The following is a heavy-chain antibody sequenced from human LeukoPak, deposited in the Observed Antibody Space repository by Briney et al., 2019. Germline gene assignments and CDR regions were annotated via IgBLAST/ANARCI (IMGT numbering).Heavy chain of an antibody. J-gene: IGHJ4*02. CDR3: ARTTYYYDSSGYSHFDY. Sequence: SVKVSCKASGGTFSSYAISWVRQAPGQGLEWMGGIIPIFGTANYAQKFQGRVTITADESMSTAYMELSSLRSEDTAVYYCARTTYYYDSSGYSHFDYWGQGTLVTVSS. V-gene: IGHV1-69*13. CDR2: IIPIFGTA. D-gene: IGHD3-22*01. CDR1: GGTFSSYA.